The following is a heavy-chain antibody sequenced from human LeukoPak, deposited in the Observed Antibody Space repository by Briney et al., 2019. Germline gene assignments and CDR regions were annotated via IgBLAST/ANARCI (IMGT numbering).Heavy chain of an antibody. CDR3: ARDIAARRLDY. Sequence: GGSLRLSCAASGFIFSNHGMHWVRQAPGKGLEWVAVIWYDGSNKYYADSVKGRFTNSRDNSKNTLYLQMNSLRAEDTAVYYCARDIAARRLDYWGQGTLVTVSS. CDR1: GFIFSNHG. CDR2: IWYDGSNK. J-gene: IGHJ4*02. V-gene: IGHV3-33*01. D-gene: IGHD6-6*01.